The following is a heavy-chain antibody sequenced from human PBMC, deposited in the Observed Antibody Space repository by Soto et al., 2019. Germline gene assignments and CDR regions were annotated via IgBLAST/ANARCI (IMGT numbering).Heavy chain of an antibody. CDR2: LYYSGST. D-gene: IGHD4-4*01. J-gene: IGHJ2*01. CDR3: ARGRDDYNGWYLEI. V-gene: IGHV4-61*01. CDR1: GGSVSSYTDY. Sequence: TLSLTCTVSGGSVSSYTDYWSWIRQPPGKGLEWIGYLYYSGSTNYNPSLESRVTISLDTSKNQISLTLTSVTAADTAVYFCARGRDDYNGWYLEIWGRGSLVTVSS.